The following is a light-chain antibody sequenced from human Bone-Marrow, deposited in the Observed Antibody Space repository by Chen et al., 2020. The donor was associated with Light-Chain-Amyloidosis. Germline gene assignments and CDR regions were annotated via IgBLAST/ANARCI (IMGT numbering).Light chain of an antibody. V-gene: IGLV3-21*02. CDR3: QVWDRSSDRPV. CDR2: DDS. CDR1: KFGSTS. Sequence: SSVLTQPSSVSVAPGQTATMACGGKKFGSTSVHGYQQTPGQAPLLVVYDDSDRPSGIPERLSGSTSGKTATLTISRVEAGDEADYYWQVWDRSSDRPVFGGGTKLTVL. J-gene: IGLJ3*02.